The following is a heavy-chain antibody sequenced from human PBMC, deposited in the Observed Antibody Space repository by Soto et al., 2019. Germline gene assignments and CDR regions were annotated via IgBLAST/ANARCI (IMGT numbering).Heavy chain of an antibody. CDR1: GYAFTSYG. CDR2: ISAYNGNT. CDR3: ARDSGGGSCYSYDY. V-gene: IGHV1-18*01. Sequence: ASVKVSCKASGYAFTSYGISWVRQAPGQGLEWMGWISAYNGNTNYAQKLQGRVTMTTDTSTSTAYMELRSLRSDDTAVYYCARDSGGGSCYSYDYWGQGTLVTVSS. J-gene: IGHJ4*02. D-gene: IGHD2-15*01.